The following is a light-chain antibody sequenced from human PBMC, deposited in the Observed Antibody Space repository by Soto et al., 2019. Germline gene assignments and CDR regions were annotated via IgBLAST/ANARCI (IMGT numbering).Light chain of an antibody. J-gene: IGLJ2*01. Sequence: QSALTQPPSASGSPGQSVTISCTGTSSDVGGYNYVSWYQQHPGKAPKLMIYEVSKRPSGVPDRFSGSKSGNTASLTVSGLQAEHAADYYCSSYAGSNVVFGRGTKLTVL. V-gene: IGLV2-8*01. CDR1: SSDVGGYNY. CDR3: SSYAGSNVV. CDR2: EVS.